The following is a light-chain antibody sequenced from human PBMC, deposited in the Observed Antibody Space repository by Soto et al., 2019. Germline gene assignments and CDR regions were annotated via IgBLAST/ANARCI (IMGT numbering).Light chain of an antibody. Sequence: EIVLTQSKDTLSLSPGESATLSCRASQSVRSSYLAWYQQTPGQTPRLLIYAASSRATGIPDRFSGSGSGTDFSLTISRLEAEDFAVYYCQQYGSSPRTFGQGTKVDIK. CDR2: AAS. CDR1: QSVRSSY. J-gene: IGKJ1*01. V-gene: IGKV3-20*01. CDR3: QQYGSSPRT.